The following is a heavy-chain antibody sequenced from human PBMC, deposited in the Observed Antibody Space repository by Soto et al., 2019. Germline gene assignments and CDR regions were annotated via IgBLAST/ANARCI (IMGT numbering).Heavy chain of an antibody. CDR3: ARHDSSGYYYVFFDY. J-gene: IGHJ4*02. D-gene: IGHD3-22*01. CDR1: GGSISSSSYH. V-gene: IGHV4-39*01. CDR2: IYYSGST. Sequence: SETLSLTCTVSGGSISSSSYHWGWIRQPPGKGLEWIGSIYYSGSTYYNPSLKSRVTISVDTSKNQFSLKLSSVTAADTAVYYCARHDSSGYYYVFFDYWGQGTLVTVSS.